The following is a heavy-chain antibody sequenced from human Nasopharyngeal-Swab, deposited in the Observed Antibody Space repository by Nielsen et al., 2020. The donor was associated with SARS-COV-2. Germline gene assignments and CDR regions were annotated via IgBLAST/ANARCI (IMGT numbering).Heavy chain of an antibody. D-gene: IGHD5-18*01. CDR1: GGTFSSYA. V-gene: IGHV1-69*04. J-gene: IGHJ6*02. CDR2: IIPILGIA. Sequence: SVKVSCKASGGTFSSYAISWVRQAPGQGLEWMGRIIPILGIANYAQKFQGRVTITADKSMSTAYMELSSLRSEDTAVYYCARDFRDTAMVKEYGMDVWGQGTTVTVSS. CDR3: ARDFRDTAMVKEYGMDV.